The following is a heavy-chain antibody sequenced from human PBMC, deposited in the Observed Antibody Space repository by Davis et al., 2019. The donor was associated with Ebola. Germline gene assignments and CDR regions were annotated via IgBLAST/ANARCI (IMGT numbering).Heavy chain of an antibody. D-gene: IGHD4-17*01. Sequence: SVKVSCKASGGTVSSYGISWVRQAPGQGLEWMGGIIPIFSTTDYAQKFQGRVTITADEFTSTAYMELSGLSSEDTAVYYCARGSPVTVTGFYYFEYWGQGTLVTVSS. J-gene: IGHJ4*02. CDR1: GGTVSSYG. V-gene: IGHV1-69*13. CDR3: ARGSPVTVTGFYYFEY. CDR2: IIPIFSTT.